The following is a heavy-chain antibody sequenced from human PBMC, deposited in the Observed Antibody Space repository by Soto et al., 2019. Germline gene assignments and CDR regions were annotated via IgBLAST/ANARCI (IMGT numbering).Heavy chain of an antibody. V-gene: IGHV4-59*01. CDR3: AREHKEDFDI. CDR1: GGSISSYF. CDR2: MYFNEST. J-gene: IGHJ3*02. Sequence: SETLSLTCTVSGGSISSYFLNWVRQAPGKGLEWIGYMYFNESTNYNPALESRGTISLDTSTSLFSLKLNSVTAADTAVYYCAREHKEDFDIWGQGTLVTVSS.